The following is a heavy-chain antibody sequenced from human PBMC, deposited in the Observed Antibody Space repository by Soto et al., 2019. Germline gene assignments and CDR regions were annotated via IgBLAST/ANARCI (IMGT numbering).Heavy chain of an antibody. Sequence: PSETLSLTCAVYGGPFSGYYWSWIRQPPGKGLEWIGEINHSGSTNYNPSLKSRVTISVDTSKNQFSLKLSSVTAADTAVYYCARGGGRIVVVVAATGWFDPWGQGTLVTV. CDR1: GGPFSGYY. CDR3: ARGGGRIVVVVAATGWFDP. V-gene: IGHV4-34*01. CDR2: INHSGST. J-gene: IGHJ5*02. D-gene: IGHD2-15*01.